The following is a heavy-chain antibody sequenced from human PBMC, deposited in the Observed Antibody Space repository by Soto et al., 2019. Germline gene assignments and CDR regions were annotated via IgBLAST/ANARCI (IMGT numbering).Heavy chain of an antibody. J-gene: IGHJ6*03. CDR1: GGSISSSNW. CDR3: ARAFDDYGDYEDYYYYYMDV. V-gene: IGHV4-4*02. CDR2: IYHSGST. Sequence: TSETLSLTCAVSGGSISSSNWWSWVRQPPGKGLEWIGEIYHSGSTNYNPSLKSRVTISVDKSKNQFSLKLSSVTAADTAVYYCARAFDDYGDYEDYYYYYMDVWGKGTTVTVSS. D-gene: IGHD4-17*01.